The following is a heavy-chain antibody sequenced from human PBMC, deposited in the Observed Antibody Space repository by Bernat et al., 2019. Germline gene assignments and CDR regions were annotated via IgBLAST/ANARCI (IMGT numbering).Heavy chain of an antibody. V-gene: IGHV1-8*01. Sequence: QVQLVQSGAEVKKPGASVKVSCKASGYTFTSYDINWVRQATGQGLEWMGWMNPNSGNTGYAQKFQGRVTMTRNTSISTAYMELSSLRSEDTAVYYCARGRYCTNGVYYTGGDYWGQGTLVTVSS. D-gene: IGHD2-8*01. J-gene: IGHJ4*02. CDR3: ARGRYCTNGVYYTGGDY. CDR2: MNPNSGNT. CDR1: GYTFTSYD.